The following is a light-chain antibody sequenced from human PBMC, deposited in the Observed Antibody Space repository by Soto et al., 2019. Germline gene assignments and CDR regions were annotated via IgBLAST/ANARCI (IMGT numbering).Light chain of an antibody. J-gene: IGLJ1*01. CDR2: EVN. CDR1: SSDVGTYTL. CDR3: SSYSGPTTFYV. Sequence: SVLTQPASVSGSPGQSITISCTGTSSDVGTYTLVSWYQHHPSKAPKLVIYEVNKRPAGVSKRFSGSKSGDTASLTISGLQAEDEADYYCSSYSGPTTFYVFGTGTKATVL. V-gene: IGLV2-23*02.